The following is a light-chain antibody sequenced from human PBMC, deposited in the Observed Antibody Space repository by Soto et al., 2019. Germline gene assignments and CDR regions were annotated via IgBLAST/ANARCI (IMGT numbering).Light chain of an antibody. Sequence: QSVLTQPASVSGSPGQSIAISCTGSSSDVGGNNFVSWFQKHPGKGPKLMIYEVTVRPSGISDRFSGSKSGNTAFLTISGLQPEDDAEYYCSSYTSTKNSIIFGGGTKVTVL. V-gene: IGLV2-14*01. CDR1: SSDVGGNNF. CDR3: SSYTSTKNSII. CDR2: EVT. J-gene: IGLJ2*01.